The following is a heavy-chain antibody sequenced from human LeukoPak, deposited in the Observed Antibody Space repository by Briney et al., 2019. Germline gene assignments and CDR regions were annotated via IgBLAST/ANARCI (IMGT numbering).Heavy chain of an antibody. J-gene: IGHJ3*02. CDR1: GFTFSSYA. CDR3: ARAGDGFDI. V-gene: IGHV3-33*08. Sequence: GRSLRLSCAASGFTFSSYAMHWVRQAPGKGLNWVAVIWYDGSDKYFADSVKGRFTISRDNSKNTLYLQMNSLRAEDTAVYYCARAGDGFDIWGQGTMVTVSS. CDR2: IWYDGSDK.